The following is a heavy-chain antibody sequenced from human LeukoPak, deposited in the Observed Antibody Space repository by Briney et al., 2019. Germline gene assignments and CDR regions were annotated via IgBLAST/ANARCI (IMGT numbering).Heavy chain of an antibody. CDR2: IYTSGST. V-gene: IGHV4-4*09. CDR3: ARGTQYCSSTSCYYYFDY. Sequence: SETLSLTCTVSGGSISSYYWSWIRQPSGKGLEWIGYIYTSGSTNYNPSLKSRVTISVDTSKNQFSLKLSSVTAADTAVYYCARGTQYCSSTSCYYYFDYWGQGTLVTVSS. D-gene: IGHD2-2*01. CDR1: GGSISSYY. J-gene: IGHJ4*02.